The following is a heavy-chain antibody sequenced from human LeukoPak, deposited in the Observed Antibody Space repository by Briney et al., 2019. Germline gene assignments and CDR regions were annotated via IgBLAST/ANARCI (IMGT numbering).Heavy chain of an antibody. V-gene: IGHV4-39*01. CDR1: GGSISSDSYY. D-gene: IGHD1-26*01. CDR3: ASPELLDKHSFDY. J-gene: IGHJ4*02. CDR2: LYYRGSA. Sequence: SETLSLTCIVSGGSISSDSYYWAWIRQPPGKGLQWIGSLYYRGSAYYGPSLKGRVTISVDTSKNQFSLKLSSVTAADTAVYYCASPELLDKHSFDYWGQGTLVTVSS.